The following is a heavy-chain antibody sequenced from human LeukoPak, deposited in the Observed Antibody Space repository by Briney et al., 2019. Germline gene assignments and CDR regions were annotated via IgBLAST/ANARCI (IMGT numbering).Heavy chain of an antibody. J-gene: IGHJ4*02. V-gene: IGHV4-39*01. CDR2: IYFSGTT. CDR1: GGSISTTSFY. D-gene: IGHD6-19*01. Sequence: SETLSLTGTVSGGSISTTSFYWAWIRQPPGKGLEWIGSIYFSGTTHYNPSLKSRVTISVDTSKNNFSLKLTSLTVADTAVYYCARHERSVAVAGSFDFWGQGTLVTVSS. CDR3: ARHERSVAVAGSFDF.